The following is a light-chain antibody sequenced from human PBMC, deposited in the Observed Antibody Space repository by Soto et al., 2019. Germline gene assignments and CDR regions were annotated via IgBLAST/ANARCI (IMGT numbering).Light chain of an antibody. CDR1: QTVSSN. CDR2: GAS. J-gene: IGKJ4*01. V-gene: IGKV3D-15*01. CDR3: QQYNKWPLT. Sequence: EIVMTQSPATVSVSPGERATLSCRASQTVSSNLAWYQQKPGQAPRLLIYGASTRATGIPARFSGSGSGTEFTLTIGSLQSEDFAIYYCQQYNKWPLTFGGGTKVETK.